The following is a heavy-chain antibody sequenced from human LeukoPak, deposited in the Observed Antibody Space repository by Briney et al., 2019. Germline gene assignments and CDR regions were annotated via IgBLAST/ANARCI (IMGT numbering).Heavy chain of an antibody. D-gene: IGHD2-2*01. V-gene: IGHV5-10-1*01. CDR2: IDPRDSYT. J-gene: IGHJ4*02. Sequence: GESLKISCQGSGYTFTNFWINWVRQMPGKGLEWVGKIDPRDSYTKYSPSFEGHVSISGDKSIDTVYLQWRSLESSDTAIYYCTRTSDHEYWGPGTLVVVSS. CDR1: GYTFTNFW. CDR3: TRTSDHEY.